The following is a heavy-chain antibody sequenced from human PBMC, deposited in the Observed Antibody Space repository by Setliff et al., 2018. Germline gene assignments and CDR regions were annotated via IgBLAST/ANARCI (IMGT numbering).Heavy chain of an antibody. CDR1: DHSISSASY. Sequence: SETLSLTCTVSDHSISSASYWGWIRQSPGKGLEWIATVHHSGAAPYNPSLKSRLTISVDTSKNQFSLKLSSVTAADTAVYYCAKAGGYNFADWGQGTLVTVSS. V-gene: IGHV4-38-2*02. CDR3: AKAGGYNFAD. J-gene: IGHJ4*02. D-gene: IGHD1-1*01. CDR2: VHHSGAA.